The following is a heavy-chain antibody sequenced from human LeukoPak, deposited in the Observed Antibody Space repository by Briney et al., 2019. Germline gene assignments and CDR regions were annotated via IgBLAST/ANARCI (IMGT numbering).Heavy chain of an antibody. J-gene: IGHJ4*02. CDR2: MNPNSGNT. V-gene: IGHV1-8*01. CDR3: ARAGYCSSTSCSTKGFDY. D-gene: IGHD2-2*01. CDR1: GYTFTSYD. Sequence: ASVKVSCKASGYTFTSYDINWVRQATGQGLEWMGWMNPNSGNTGYAQKFQGRVTITRNTSISTAYMELSSLRSEDTAVYYCARAGYCSSTSCSTKGFDYWGQGTLVTVSS.